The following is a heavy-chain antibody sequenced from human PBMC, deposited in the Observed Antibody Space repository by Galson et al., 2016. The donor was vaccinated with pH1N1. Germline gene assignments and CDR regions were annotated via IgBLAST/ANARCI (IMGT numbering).Heavy chain of an antibody. Sequence: PALVKPTQTLTLTCTFSGFSINSSGMGVGWIRQPPGQALEWLAVIYWDDDKRYSLSLKSRLDISKDTSKNQVVLTMTNMDPVDTGTYYCAHREVMITNGFDFWGRGTMVTVSS. D-gene: IGHD3-10*01. CDR1: GFSINSSGMG. CDR2: IYWDDDK. CDR3: AHREVMITNGFDF. J-gene: IGHJ3*01. V-gene: IGHV2-5*08.